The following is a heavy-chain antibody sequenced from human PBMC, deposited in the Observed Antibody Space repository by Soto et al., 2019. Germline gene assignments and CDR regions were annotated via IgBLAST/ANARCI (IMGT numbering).Heavy chain of an antibody. V-gene: IGHV4-61*08. J-gene: IGHJ6*03. CDR3: ALTPFDYEDPCYYYMDV. Sequence: SENLSLTCAVSGGSISSGGYSWSWIPQPPGKGLEWIGYIYYSGSTNYNPSLKSRVTVSVDTSKNQFSLKLSSVTAADTAVYYCALTPFDYEDPCYYYMDVWGKGTTVTVSS. CDR1: GGSISSGGYS. CDR2: IYYSGST. D-gene: IGHD4-17*01.